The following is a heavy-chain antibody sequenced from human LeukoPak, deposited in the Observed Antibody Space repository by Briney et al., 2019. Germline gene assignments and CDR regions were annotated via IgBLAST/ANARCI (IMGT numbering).Heavy chain of an antibody. CDR3: ARGGVDY. Sequence: NPGGSLRLSCAASGFTFSNYWMHWVRQVPGEGLVWVSRINSDGSTTTYADSVKGRFTISRDNAKSTLYLQMNSLRADDTAVYYCARGGVDYWGQGTLVTVSS. J-gene: IGHJ4*02. V-gene: IGHV3-74*01. CDR1: GFTFSNYW. CDR2: INSDGSTT.